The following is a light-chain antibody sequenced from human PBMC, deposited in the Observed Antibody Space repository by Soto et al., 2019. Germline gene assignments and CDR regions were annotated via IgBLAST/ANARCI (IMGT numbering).Light chain of an antibody. V-gene: IGKV1-5*01. CDR1: QSISRR. CDR2: DAS. J-gene: IGKJ1*01. Sequence: DIQMTQSPSTVSASVGERVTITCQASQSISRRLAWYQQKPGKAPYLLMYDASTLHRGVPSRFSGSGFGTEFTLTINSLQPDDFATYYCQYYSFYPTFGPGTKVEI. CDR3: QYYSFYPT.